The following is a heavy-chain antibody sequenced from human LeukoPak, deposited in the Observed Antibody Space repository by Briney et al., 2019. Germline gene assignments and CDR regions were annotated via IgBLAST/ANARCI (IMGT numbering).Heavy chain of an antibody. CDR3: ARTQGTCTGGSCYMDS. Sequence: GESLKISCKVSGYIFGDFWIAWVRQMPGKGLEYLGLIYPGDSYTRYSPSLQGQVIMSADKSINTAYLQWSSLKASDSAIYFCARTQGTCTGGSCYMDSWGQGTLVTVSA. V-gene: IGHV5-51*01. D-gene: IGHD2-8*02. J-gene: IGHJ4*02. CDR1: GYIFGDFW. CDR2: IYPGDSYT.